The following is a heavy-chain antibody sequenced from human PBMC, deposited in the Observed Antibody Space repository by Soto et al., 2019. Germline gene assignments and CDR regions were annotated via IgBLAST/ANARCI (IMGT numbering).Heavy chain of an antibody. CDR2: IYYSGST. CDR3: ARDRGGGSYGLRTYYFDY. V-gene: IGHV4-30-4*01. D-gene: IGHD1-26*01. J-gene: IGHJ4*02. Sequence: SETLSLTCTVSGGSISSGDYYWSWIRQPPGKGLEWIGYIYYSGSTYYNPSLKSRVTISVDTSKNQFSLKVSSVTAADTAVYYCARDRGGGSYGLRTYYFDYWGQGTLVTVYS. CDR1: GGSISSGDYY.